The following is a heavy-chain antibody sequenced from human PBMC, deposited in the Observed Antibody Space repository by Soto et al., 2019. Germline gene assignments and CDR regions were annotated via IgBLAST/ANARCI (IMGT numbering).Heavy chain of an antibody. CDR1: GFTFSSYG. V-gene: IGHV3-30*18. D-gene: IGHD3-10*01. CDR2: ISYDGSNK. J-gene: IGHJ4*02. CDR3: ANEPSPMVRGVNGPDY. Sequence: GSLRLSCAASGFTFSSYGMHWVRQAPGKGLEWVAVISYDGSNKYYADSVKGRFTISRDNSKNTLYLQMNSLRAEDTAVYYCANEPSPMVRGVNGPDYWGQGTLVTVSS.